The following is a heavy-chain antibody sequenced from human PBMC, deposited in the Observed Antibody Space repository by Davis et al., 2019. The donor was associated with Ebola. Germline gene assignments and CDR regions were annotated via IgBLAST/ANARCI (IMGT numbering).Heavy chain of an antibody. V-gene: IGHV1-46*01. CDR1: GYTFSSYY. D-gene: IGHD3-10*01. CDR3: ARDFGYYYGSGRGRKPYYYGMDV. Sequence: AASVKVSCKASGYTFSSYYMHWVRQAPGQGLEWMGIINPSGGSTSYAQKFQGRVTITADESTSTAYMELSSLRSEDTAVYYCARDFGYYYGSGRGRKPYYYGMDVWGQGTTVTVSS. J-gene: IGHJ6*02. CDR2: INPSGGST.